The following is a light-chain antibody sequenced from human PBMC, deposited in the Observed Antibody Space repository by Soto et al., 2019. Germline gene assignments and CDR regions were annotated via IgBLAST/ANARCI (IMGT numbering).Light chain of an antibody. CDR3: QQRSNWPT. V-gene: IGKV3-11*01. CDR2: DAS. CDR1: QSVSSY. J-gene: IGKJ1*01. Sequence: EIVLTQYPATLSLSPGERATLSCRASQSVSSYLAWYQQKPGQAPRLLIYDASNRATGIPARFSGSGSGTDFTLTISSIEPEDYAVDYCQQRSNWPTFGHGTKVEIK.